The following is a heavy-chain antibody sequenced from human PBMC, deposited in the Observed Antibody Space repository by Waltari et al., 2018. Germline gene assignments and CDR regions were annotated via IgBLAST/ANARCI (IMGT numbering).Heavy chain of an antibody. J-gene: IGHJ4*02. CDR1: GGSLSGYY. CDR2: VKYGGTT. V-gene: IGHV4-34*01. D-gene: IGHD6-19*01. CDR3: AKQVAGSGWYLG. Sequence: QVRLQQWGAGLLKPSETLSLTCVVSGGSLSGYYWSWIRQPPGKGLEWIGEVKYGGTTKYNPSLKSRITVSIDTSNNQFSLNLNSVTAADTAVYYCAKQVAGSGWYLGWGQGTLVSVSS.